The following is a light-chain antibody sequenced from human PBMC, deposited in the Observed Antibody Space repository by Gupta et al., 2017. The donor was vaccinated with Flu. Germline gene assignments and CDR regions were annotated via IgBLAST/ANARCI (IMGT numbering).Light chain of an antibody. V-gene: IGKV3-11*01. Sequence: EIVLTQSPATLSLSPGDRATLSCRTSQSVSNYLAWYQQRLGQPPRLLIYDTYNRATGIPARFSGSGSGTDFTLTISSLEPEEFAVYYCQQRSYWPITFGRGTKVEI. CDR2: DTY. J-gene: IGKJ4*01. CDR3: QQRSYWPIT. CDR1: QSVSNY.